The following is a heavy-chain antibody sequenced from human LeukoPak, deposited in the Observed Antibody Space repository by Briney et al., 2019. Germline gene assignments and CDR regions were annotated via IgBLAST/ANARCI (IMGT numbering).Heavy chain of an antibody. CDR3: ARSPHYGSGSYSVDY. J-gene: IGHJ4*02. Sequence: GESLKISCKGSGYSFTIYWIGWVRQMPGKGLEWMGIIYPGDSDTRYSPSFQGQVTISADKSISTAYLQWSSLKASDTAMYYCARSPHYGSGSYSVDYWGQGTLVTVSS. CDR2: IYPGDSDT. CDR1: GYSFTIYW. D-gene: IGHD3-10*01. V-gene: IGHV5-51*01.